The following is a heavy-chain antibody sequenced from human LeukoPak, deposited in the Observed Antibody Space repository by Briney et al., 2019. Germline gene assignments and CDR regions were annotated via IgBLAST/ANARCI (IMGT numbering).Heavy chain of an antibody. D-gene: IGHD1-14*01. Sequence: GGSLRLSCAASGFTFSSYEMNWVRQAPGKGLEWVSYIGSSGSTVYYADSVKGRFTISRDNSNNRLFLQMNSLKVEDTASYFCATDNHLASWGQGTQVTVSA. J-gene: IGHJ4*02. CDR2: IGSSGSTV. CDR3: ATDNHLAS. V-gene: IGHV3-48*03. CDR1: GFTFSSYE.